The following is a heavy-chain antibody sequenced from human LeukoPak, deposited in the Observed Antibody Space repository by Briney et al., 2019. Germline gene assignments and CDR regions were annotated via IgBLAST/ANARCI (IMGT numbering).Heavy chain of an antibody. V-gene: IGHV3-30*02. CDR3: AREHNKLWHTGFDY. J-gene: IGHJ4*02. Sequence: GGSLRLSCAASGFIFTDYGMHWVRQAPGKGLEWLTFIRYDGSDKYYADSVKGRFTISRDNAKNSLYLQMNSLRAEDTAVYYCAREHNKLWHTGFDYWGQGTLVTVSS. CDR2: IRYDGSDK. CDR1: GFIFTDYG. D-gene: IGHD2-21*01.